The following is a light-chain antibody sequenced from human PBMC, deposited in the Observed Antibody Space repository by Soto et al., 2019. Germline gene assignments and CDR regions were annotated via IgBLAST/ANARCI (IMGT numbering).Light chain of an antibody. CDR3: QQSYSTPQNT. V-gene: IGKV1-39*01. J-gene: IGKJ2*01. CDR2: AAS. CDR1: QSISWY. Sequence: DIQMTQSPSSLSASVGDRVTITCRASQSISWYLNWYQQKPGKAPKLLIYAASSLQSGVPSRFSGSGFGTYFTLPISSLQPEDFATYYCQQSYSTPQNTFGQGTKLEIK.